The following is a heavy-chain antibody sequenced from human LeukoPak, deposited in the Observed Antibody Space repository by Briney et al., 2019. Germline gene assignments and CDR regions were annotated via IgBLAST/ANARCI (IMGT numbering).Heavy chain of an antibody. J-gene: IGHJ6*02. CDR3: AKAGCSSTSCSYYYGMDI. D-gene: IGHD2-2*01. CDR2: ISGSGGST. Sequence: GGSLRLSCAASGFTFSSYWMSWVRQAPGKGLEWDSAISGSGGSTYYADSVKGRFTISRDNSKNTLYLQMNSLRAEDTAVYYCAKAGCSSTSCSYYYGMDIWGQGTTVTVSS. CDR1: GFTFSSYW. V-gene: IGHV3-23*01.